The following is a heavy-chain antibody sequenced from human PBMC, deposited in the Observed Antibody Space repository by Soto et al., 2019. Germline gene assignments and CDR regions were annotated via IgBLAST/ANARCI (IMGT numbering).Heavy chain of an antibody. J-gene: IGHJ5*02. CDR1: GFTFASYG. V-gene: IGHV3-48*01. D-gene: IGHD3-9*01. CDR3: AREADILNWFDP. Sequence: GGSLRLSCAASGFTFASYGMNWVRQAPGKGLEWVSYISSSSSTIYYADSVKSRFTISRDNAKNSLYLRMNSLRADETAVYYCAREADILNWFDPWGQGTLVTVSS. CDR2: ISSSSSTI.